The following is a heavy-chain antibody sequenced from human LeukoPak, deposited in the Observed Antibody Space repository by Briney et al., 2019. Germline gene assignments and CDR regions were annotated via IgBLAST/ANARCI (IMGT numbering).Heavy chain of an antibody. CDR1: GFTFSSYW. Sequence: GGSLRLSRAASGFTFSSYWMSWVRQAPGKGLEWVANIKQDGSEKYYVDSVKGRFTISRDNTMNSLYLQMSSLRAEDTAVYYCATDRGWRTSGYYLYYFEYWGQGALVTYSS. J-gene: IGHJ4*02. CDR2: IKQDGSEK. CDR3: ATDRGWRTSGYYLYYFEY. D-gene: IGHD3-3*01. V-gene: IGHV3-7*01.